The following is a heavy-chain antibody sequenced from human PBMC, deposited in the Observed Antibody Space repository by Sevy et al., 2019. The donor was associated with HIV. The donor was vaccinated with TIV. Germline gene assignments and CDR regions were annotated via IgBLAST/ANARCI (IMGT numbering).Heavy chain of an antibody. V-gene: IGHV3-23*01. J-gene: IGHJ5*02. CDR3: AKVYFDTSFDP. Sequence: GGSLRLSCAASGFTFSTFAMSWVRQAPGKGLEWVSAISGNGASTYYADSVKGRLTISRDNSKNTLYLQLNSLRDEDTVVYYCAKVYFDTSFDPWGQGTLVTLSS. CDR2: ISGNGAST. CDR1: GFTFSTFA. D-gene: IGHD3-22*01.